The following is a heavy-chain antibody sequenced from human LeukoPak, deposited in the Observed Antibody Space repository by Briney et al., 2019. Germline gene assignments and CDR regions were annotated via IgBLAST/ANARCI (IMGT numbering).Heavy chain of an antibody. CDR2: IYYSGST. Sequence: SKTLSLTCTVSGGSISSGDYYWSWIRQPPGKGLEWIGYIYYSGSTYYNPSLKSRVTISVDTSKNQFSLKLSSVTAADTAVYYCARDCGGDCYSDWGQGTLVTVSS. CDR3: ARDCGGDCYSD. D-gene: IGHD2-21*02. CDR1: GGSISSGDYY. V-gene: IGHV4-30-4*01. J-gene: IGHJ4*02.